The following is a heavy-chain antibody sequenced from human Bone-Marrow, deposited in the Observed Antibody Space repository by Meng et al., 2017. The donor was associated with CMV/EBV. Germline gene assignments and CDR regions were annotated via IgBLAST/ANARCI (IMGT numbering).Heavy chain of an antibody. J-gene: IGHJ4*02. CDR2: INPNSGGT. CDR3: ARGWYCGSTSCSTFDY. CDR1: GYTFTGYY. D-gene: IGHD2-2*02. V-gene: IGHV1-2*02. Sequence: ASVKVSCKASGYTFTGYYIHWVRQAPGQGLEWMGWINPNSGGTNYAQKFQGRVTMTRDTSITTAYMELTRLRSDDTAVYYCARGWYCGSTSCSTFDYWGQGTLVTVPS.